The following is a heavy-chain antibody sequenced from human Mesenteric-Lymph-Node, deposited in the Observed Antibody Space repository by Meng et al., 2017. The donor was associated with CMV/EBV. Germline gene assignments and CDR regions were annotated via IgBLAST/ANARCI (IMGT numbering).Heavy chain of an antibody. V-gene: IGHV4-39*07. J-gene: IGHJ4*02. D-gene: IGHD3-3*01. Sequence: SETLSLTCTVSGGSISSSSYYWGWIRQPPGKGLEWIGEINHSGSTNYNPSLKSRVTISVDTSKNQFSLKLSSVTAADTAVYYCARVTIFGVVISDYWGQGTLVTVSS. CDR1: GGSISSSSYY. CDR2: INHSGST. CDR3: ARVTIFGVVISDY.